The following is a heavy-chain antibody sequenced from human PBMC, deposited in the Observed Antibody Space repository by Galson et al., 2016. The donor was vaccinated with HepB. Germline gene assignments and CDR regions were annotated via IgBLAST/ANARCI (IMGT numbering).Heavy chain of an antibody. CDR1: GYTFTTYP. V-gene: IGHV1-3*01. J-gene: IGHJ3*02. D-gene: IGHD1-20*01. CDR3: VRYNLGMGPRTFDI. Sequence: SVKVSCKVSGYTFTTYPMHWVRQAPGQRLEWMGWISAGSGSKESSQKFQGRVTMTRDTSITTVYMELSSLISDDSAVYFCVRYNLGMGPRTFDIWGQGAKVAVSS. CDR2: ISAGSGSK.